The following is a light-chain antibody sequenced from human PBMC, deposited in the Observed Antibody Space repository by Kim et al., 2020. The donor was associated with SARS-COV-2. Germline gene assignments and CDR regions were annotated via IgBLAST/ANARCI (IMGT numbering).Light chain of an antibody. J-gene: IGLJ2*01. Sequence: GQSFTLSCTGTSSDVGGYNYVSWYQQHPGKAPKLMIYDVSKRPSGVSNRFSGSKSGNTASLTISGLQAEDEADYYCSSYTSSSTLVFGGGTQLTVL. CDR1: SSDVGGYNY. CDR2: DVS. CDR3: SSYTSSSTLV. V-gene: IGLV2-14*04.